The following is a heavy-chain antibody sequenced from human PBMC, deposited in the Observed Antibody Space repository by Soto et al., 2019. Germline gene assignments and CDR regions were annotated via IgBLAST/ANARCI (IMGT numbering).Heavy chain of an antibody. CDR2: IIPIFGTA. V-gene: IGHV1-69*13. J-gene: IGHJ4*02. Sequence: SVKVSCKASGGTFSSYAISWVRQAPGQGLEWMGGIIPIFGTANYAQKFQGRVTITADESTSTAYMELSSLRSEDTAVYYCAKRVGATVGRLDYWGQGTLVTVSS. CDR3: AKRVGATVGRLDY. D-gene: IGHD1-26*01. CDR1: GGTFSSYA.